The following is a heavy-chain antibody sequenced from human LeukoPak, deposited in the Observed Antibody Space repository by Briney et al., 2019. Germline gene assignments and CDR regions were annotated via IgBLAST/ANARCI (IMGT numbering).Heavy chain of an antibody. D-gene: IGHD6-19*01. J-gene: IGHJ4*02. CDR2: ISSSSSYI. V-gene: IGHV3-21*01. Sequence: KPGGSLRLSCAASGFTFSSYSMNWVRQAPGKGLEWVSSISSSSSYIYYADSVKGRFTISRDNAKNSLSLQMNSLRAEDTAVYYCARDGALYSSGWYAGYWGQGTLVTVSS. CDR3: ARDGALYSSGWYAGY. CDR1: GFTFSSYS.